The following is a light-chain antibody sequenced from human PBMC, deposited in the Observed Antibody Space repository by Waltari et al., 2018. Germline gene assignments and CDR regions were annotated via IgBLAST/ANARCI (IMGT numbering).Light chain of an antibody. V-gene: IGKV3-11*01. J-gene: IGKJ5*01. CDR3: QQRSAWPLT. CDR2: DAS. CDR1: QSIGPY. Sequence: EIVLTQSPATLSLSPGETANLSCRASQSIGPYLAWYQQKPGQAPRLLIYDASNRATGIPARFSGSGSGTDFTLTISSLEPEDFAVYYCQQRSAWPLTFGQGTRLEIK.